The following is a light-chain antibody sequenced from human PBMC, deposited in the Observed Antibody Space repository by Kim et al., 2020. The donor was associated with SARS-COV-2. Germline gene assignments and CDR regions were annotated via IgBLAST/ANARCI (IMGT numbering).Light chain of an antibody. CDR3: QQYGSSPT. V-gene: IGKV3-20*01. J-gene: IGKJ1*01. CDR2: EAS. Sequence: ENVLTQSPGTLSLSPGERATLSCRASQTVRDNYLAWYQHKPGQAPRLLIYEASNRASDIPDRFSGRGSGTDFTLIINRLEPEDFAVYFCQQYGSSPTFGQGTNVDIK. CDR1: QTVRDNY.